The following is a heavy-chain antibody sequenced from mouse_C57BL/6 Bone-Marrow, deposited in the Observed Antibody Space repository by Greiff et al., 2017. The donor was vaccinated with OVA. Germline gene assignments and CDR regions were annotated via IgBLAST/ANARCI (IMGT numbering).Heavy chain of an antibody. V-gene: IGHV1-81*01. CDR3: ARSTMVTTRFSF. CDR2: IYPRSGNT. CDR1: GYTFTSYG. J-gene: IGHJ3*01. Sequence: VQLQQSGAELARPGASVKLSCKASGYTFTSYGISWVKQRTGQGLEWIGEIYPRSGNTYYNEKFKGKATLTADKSSSTAYMELRSLTSEDSAFYFCARSTMVTTRFSFGGQGTLVTVSA. D-gene: IGHD2-2*01.